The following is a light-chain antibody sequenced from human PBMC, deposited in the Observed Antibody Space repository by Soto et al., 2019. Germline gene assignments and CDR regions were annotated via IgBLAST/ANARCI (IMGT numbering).Light chain of an antibody. CDR3: HQYGSSPVT. J-gene: IGKJ4*01. CDR2: GAS. Sequence: EIVLTQSPGTLSLSPGERATLSCRASQTASSNYLAWYQQSPGQAPRLLIYGASSRATGIPDRFGGSGSGTDFTLTISRLEPEDFAMYFCHQYGSSPVTFGGGTKVDIK. V-gene: IGKV3-20*01. CDR1: QTASSNY.